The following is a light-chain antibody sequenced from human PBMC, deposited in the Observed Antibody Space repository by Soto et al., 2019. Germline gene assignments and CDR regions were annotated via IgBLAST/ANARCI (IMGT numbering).Light chain of an antibody. CDR3: QQYGSSPQT. J-gene: IGKJ1*01. Sequence: EIVLTQSPGTLSLSPGERATLSCRASQSISSSYLAWYQQRPGQAPRLLIYGASSRATGIPDRFSGSGSGTDFTLTIGRLEPEDFAVYFCQQYGSSPQTFGQGTKVDI. CDR2: GAS. CDR1: QSISSSY. V-gene: IGKV3-20*01.